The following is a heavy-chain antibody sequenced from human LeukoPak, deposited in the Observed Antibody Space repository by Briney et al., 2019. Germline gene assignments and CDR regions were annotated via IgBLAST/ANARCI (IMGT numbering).Heavy chain of an antibody. D-gene: IGHD3-9*01. CDR1: GGTFSSYA. CDR3: ARAVGGYYDILTGYI. Sequence: SVKVSCKASGGTFSSYAISWVRQAPGQGLEWMGGIIPIFGTANSAQKFQGRVTITADESTSTAYMELSSLRSEDTAVYYCARAVGGYYDILTGYIWGQGTMVTVSS. V-gene: IGHV1-69*13. J-gene: IGHJ3*02. CDR2: IIPIFGTA.